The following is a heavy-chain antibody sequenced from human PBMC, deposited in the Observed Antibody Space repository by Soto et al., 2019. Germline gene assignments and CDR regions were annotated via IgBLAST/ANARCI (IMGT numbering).Heavy chain of an antibody. V-gene: IGHV1-2*02. CDR2: INPNSGGT. D-gene: IGHD1-1*01. J-gene: IGHJ6*02. CDR1: GYTFTGYY. CDR3: ARQDYWNYYYGMDV. Sequence: ASVKVSCKASGYTFTGYYMHWVRQAPGQGLEWMGWINPNSGGTNYAQKFQGRVTMTRDTSISTAYMELSRLRSDDTAAYYCARQDYWNYYYGMDVWGQGTTVTVSS.